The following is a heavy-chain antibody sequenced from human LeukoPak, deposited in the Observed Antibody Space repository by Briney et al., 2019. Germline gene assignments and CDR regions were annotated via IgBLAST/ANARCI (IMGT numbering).Heavy chain of an antibody. CDR1: GFTFSSYA. D-gene: IGHD6-13*01. CDR3: AKSSSWYAGDYYYYYYMDV. CDR2: ISGSGGST. Sequence: PWGPLRPSCAASGFTFSSYAMSWVRQAPGKGLEWVSAISGSGGSTYYADSVKGRFTISRDNSKNTLYLQMNSLRAEDTAVYYCAKSSSWYAGDYYYYYYMDVWGKGTTVTVSS. J-gene: IGHJ6*03. V-gene: IGHV3-23*01.